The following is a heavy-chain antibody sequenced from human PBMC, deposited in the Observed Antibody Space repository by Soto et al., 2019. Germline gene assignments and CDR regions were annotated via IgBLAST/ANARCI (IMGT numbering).Heavy chain of an antibody. CDR3: AKDPRVHYYDAVGSSY. CDR2: ISGSGGST. D-gene: IGHD3-22*01. J-gene: IGHJ4*02. V-gene: IGHV3-23*01. Sequence: EVQLLESGGGLVQPGGSLRLSCAASGFTFSNYAMSWVRQAPGKGLEWVSAISGSGGSTYYADSVKGRFTISRDNANNTLYLQMNSLRAEDTAVYYCAKDPRVHYYDAVGSSYWGQGTLVTVSS. CDR1: GFTFSNYA.